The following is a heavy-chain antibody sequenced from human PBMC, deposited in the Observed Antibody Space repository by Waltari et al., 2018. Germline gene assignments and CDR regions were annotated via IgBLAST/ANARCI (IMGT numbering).Heavy chain of an antibody. Sequence: EVHLVASGGGLVQPGGSLRLSCAASGFTFSSYSMNWVRQAPGNGLEWLSCITPSSGGIYYADSVKGRFTISRDNAKNSLYLQVNSLRAEDTAVYYCARGGHLDLWGRGTLVIVSS. J-gene: IGHJ2*01. CDR2: ITPSSGGI. D-gene: IGHD3-16*01. V-gene: IGHV3-48*04. CDR3: ARGGHLDL. CDR1: GFTFSSYS.